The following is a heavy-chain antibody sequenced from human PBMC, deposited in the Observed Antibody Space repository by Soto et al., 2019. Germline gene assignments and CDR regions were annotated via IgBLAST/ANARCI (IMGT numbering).Heavy chain of an antibody. J-gene: IGHJ6*02. CDR3: ARDQSKYYHYYYGMDV. CDR1: GGTFSSYA. V-gene: IGHV1-69*13. CDR2: IIPIFGTA. Sequence: SVKVSCKASGGTFSSYAISWVRQAPGQGLEWMGGIIPIFGTANYAQKFQGRVTITADESTSTAYMELSSLRSEDTAVYYCARDQSKYYHYYYGMDVWGQGTTVTVSS.